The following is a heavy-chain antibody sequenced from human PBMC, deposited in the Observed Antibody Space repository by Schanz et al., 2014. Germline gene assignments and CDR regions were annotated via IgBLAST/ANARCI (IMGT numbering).Heavy chain of an antibody. CDR3: AKVRYSSGWRGDYFDE. CDR2: IGVDGTTT. V-gene: IGHV3-23*04. D-gene: IGHD6-25*01. J-gene: IGHJ4*02. CDR1: GFTFSSFA. Sequence: EVQLVESGGGLVQPGGSLRLSCTASGFTFSSFAMTWVRQAPGRGLEWVSVIGVDGTTTYYADSVKGRFTISRDNSKNTLYLQMNSLRAEDTAVYYCAKVRYSSGWRGDYFDEWGQGTLVTVAS.